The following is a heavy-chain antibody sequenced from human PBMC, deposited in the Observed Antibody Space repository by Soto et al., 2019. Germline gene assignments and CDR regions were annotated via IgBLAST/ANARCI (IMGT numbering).Heavy chain of an antibody. CDR2: IYSGGST. V-gene: IGHV3-53*04. CDR3: AREGGYGSGSYRPHYYYYGMDV. Sequence: GGSLRLSCAASGFTVSSNYMSWVRQAPGKGLEWVSVIYSGGSTYYADSVKGRFTISRHNSKNTLYLQMNSLRAEDTAVYYCAREGGYGSGSYRPHYYYYGMDVWGQGTTVTVSS. D-gene: IGHD3-10*01. CDR1: GFTVSSNY. J-gene: IGHJ6*02.